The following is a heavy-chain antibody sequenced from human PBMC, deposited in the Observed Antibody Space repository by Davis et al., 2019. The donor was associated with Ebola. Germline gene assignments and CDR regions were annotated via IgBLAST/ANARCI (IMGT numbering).Heavy chain of an antibody. Sequence: MPGGSLRLSCKVSGDPIDSFYWTWIRQPPGKGLEWIGYVYHTGSTSYSPSLKSRVTISVDTSKNQFSLKINSVTAADTAVYYCARTAKTSISQTGLGYTYFDAWGQGTVVTVSS. CDR1: GDPIDSFY. CDR3: ARTAKTSISQTGLGYTYFDA. V-gene: IGHV4-59*12. J-gene: IGHJ5*02. D-gene: IGHD1-1*01. CDR2: VYHTGST.